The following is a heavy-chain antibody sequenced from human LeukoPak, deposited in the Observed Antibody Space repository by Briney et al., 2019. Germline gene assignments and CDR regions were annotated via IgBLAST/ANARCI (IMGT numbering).Heavy chain of an antibody. CDR3: AKDDYYDTSGYRD. J-gene: IGHJ4*02. CDR2: ISYDGSNK. V-gene: IGHV3-30*04. CDR1: GFTFSSYA. Sequence: GGSLRLSCAASGFTFSSYAMHWVRQAPGKGLEWVAVISYDGSNKYYADSVKGRFTISRDNSKNTLYLQMNSLRAEDTAVYYCAKDDYYDTSGYRDWGQGNLVTVSS. D-gene: IGHD3-22*01.